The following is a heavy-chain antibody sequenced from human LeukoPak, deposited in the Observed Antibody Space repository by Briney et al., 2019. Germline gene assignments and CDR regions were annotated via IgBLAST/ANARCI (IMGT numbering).Heavy chain of an antibody. CDR1: GDSISSGSYD. V-gene: IGHV4-61*02. J-gene: IGHJ4*02. Sequence: SQTLSLTCTVSGDSISSGSYDWSWIRQPAGKGLEWIGRIYTSGSTNYNPSLKSRVTISIDTSKNQFSLKLTSVTAADTAVYYCARDSSGWYFGYWGQGTLVTVSS. D-gene: IGHD6-19*01. CDR2: IYTSGST. CDR3: ARDSSGWYFGY.